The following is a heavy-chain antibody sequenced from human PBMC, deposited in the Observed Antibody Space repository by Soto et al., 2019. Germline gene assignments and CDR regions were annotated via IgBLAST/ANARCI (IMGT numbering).Heavy chain of an antibody. J-gene: IGHJ4*02. CDR2: IYHSGST. V-gene: IGHV4-38-2*02. CDR1: GYSISSGYY. Sequence: SETLSLTCAVSGYSISSGYYWGWIRQPPGKGLEWIGSIYHSGSTYYNPSLKSRVTISVGTSKNQFSLKLSSVTAADTAVYYCARDPPPAPRIAVAGDYFDYWGKGTLVTVS. CDR3: ARDPPPAPRIAVAGDYFDY. D-gene: IGHD6-19*01.